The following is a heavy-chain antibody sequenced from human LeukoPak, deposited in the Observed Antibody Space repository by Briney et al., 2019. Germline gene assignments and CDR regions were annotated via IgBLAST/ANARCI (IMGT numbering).Heavy chain of an antibody. J-gene: IGHJ4*02. CDR2: INHSGST. D-gene: IGHD2-21*02. CDR1: GGSFSGYY. CDR3: ARGSSWWLRFLQHVYYFDY. V-gene: IGHV4-34*01. Sequence: SETLSLTCAVYGGSFSGYYWSWIRQPPGKGLEWIGEINHSGSTNYNPSLKSRVTISVDTSKNQFSLKLSSVTAADTAVYYCARGSSWWLRFLQHVYYFDYWGQGTLVTVSS.